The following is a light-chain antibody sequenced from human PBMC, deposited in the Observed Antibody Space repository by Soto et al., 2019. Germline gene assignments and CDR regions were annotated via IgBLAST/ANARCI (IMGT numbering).Light chain of an antibody. CDR1: SSDVGGYNY. V-gene: IGLV2-8*01. CDR2: EVS. J-gene: IGLJ2*01. CDR3: SSYAGSNNFVV. Sequence: QSVLTQPPSASGSPGQSVTISCTGTSSDVGGYNYVSWYQQHPGKVPKLMIYEVSKRPSGVPDRFPGSKSGNTASLTVSGLQAEDEADYYCSSYAGSNNFVVFGGGTKVTVL.